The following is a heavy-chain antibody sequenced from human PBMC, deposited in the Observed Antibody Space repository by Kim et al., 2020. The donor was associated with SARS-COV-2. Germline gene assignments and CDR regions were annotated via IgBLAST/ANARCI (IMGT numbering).Heavy chain of an antibody. D-gene: IGHD3-10*01. CDR3: ARFDGSGSYYMGFDY. Sequence: QKFQGRVTIPADESTSTAYMELSSLRSEDTAVYYCARFDGSGSYYMGFDYWGQGTLVTVAS. V-gene: IGHV1-69*01. J-gene: IGHJ4*02.